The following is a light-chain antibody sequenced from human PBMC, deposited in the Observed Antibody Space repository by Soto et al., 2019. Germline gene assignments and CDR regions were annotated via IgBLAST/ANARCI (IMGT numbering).Light chain of an antibody. V-gene: IGKV3-20*01. Sequence: EIVMTQSPGPLSLSPGERATLSCRASESISNSYLAWYQQKPGQAPRVLIYVASTRATGIPARFSGSGSGTDFTLSISRVEPEDFAVYYCQQYGTSPWTFGQGTKVDI. CDR3: QQYGTSPWT. J-gene: IGKJ1*01. CDR2: VAS. CDR1: ESISNSY.